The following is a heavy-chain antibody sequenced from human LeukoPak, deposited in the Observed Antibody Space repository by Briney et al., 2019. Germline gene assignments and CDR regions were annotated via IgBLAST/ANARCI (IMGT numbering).Heavy chain of an antibody. D-gene: IGHD3-3*01. CDR1: GYTFTSYY. V-gene: IGHV1-46*01. CDR3: AREPQEISGVVNALDY. Sequence: ASVKVSCKASGYTFTSYYMHWVRQAPGQGLEWMGIINVSGGTTIYAQKFQGRVTMTRDTSTSTLYMELSSLTSDDTAVYFCAREPQEISGVVNALDYWGQGTLVTVSS. CDR2: INVSGGTT. J-gene: IGHJ4*02.